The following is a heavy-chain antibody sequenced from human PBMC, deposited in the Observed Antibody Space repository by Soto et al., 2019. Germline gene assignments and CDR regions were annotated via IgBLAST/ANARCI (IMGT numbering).Heavy chain of an antibody. J-gene: IGHJ6*03. V-gene: IGHV3-21*01. D-gene: IGHD2-15*01. Sequence: GGSLRLSCAASGFTFSSYTMNWVRQAPGKGLEWVSSISSSSSYVYYADSMKGRFTISRDNAKNSLYLQMNSLRAEDTAVYYCARGGIYCSGGSCWVYYMDVWGKGTTVTVSS. CDR3: ARGGIYCSGGSCWVYYMDV. CDR1: GFTFSSYT. CDR2: ISSSSSYV.